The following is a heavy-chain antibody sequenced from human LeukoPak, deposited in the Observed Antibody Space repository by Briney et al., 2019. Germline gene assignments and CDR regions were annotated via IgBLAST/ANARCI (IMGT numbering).Heavy chain of an antibody. CDR2: ISSSSSYI. J-gene: IGHJ4*02. CDR1: GFTFSSYS. D-gene: IGHD3-22*01. CDR3: ARGDYYYDSSGYYFDY. Sequence: GGSLRLSCAASGFTFSSYSMNWVRQAPGKGLEWVSSISSSSSYIYYAVSVKGRFTISRDNAKNSLYLQMNSLRAEDTAVYYCARGDYYYDSSGYYFDYWGQGTLVTVSS. V-gene: IGHV3-21*01.